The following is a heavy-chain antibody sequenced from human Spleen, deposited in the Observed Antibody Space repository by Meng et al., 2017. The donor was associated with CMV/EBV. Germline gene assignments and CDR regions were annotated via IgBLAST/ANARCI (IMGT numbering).Heavy chain of an antibody. CDR2: IYTSGST. Sequence: QVPLQESGPGLVKPSGTLSLTCTGSGGSISSYYWRWTRQPAGKGLEVIGRIYTSGSTNYNPSLKSRVTMSVDTSKNQFSLKLSSVTAADTAVYYCAREMEGGGTYDYWGQGTLVTVSS. D-gene: IGHD3-16*01. V-gene: IGHV4-4*07. J-gene: IGHJ4*02. CDR1: GGSISSYY. CDR3: AREMEGGGTYDY.